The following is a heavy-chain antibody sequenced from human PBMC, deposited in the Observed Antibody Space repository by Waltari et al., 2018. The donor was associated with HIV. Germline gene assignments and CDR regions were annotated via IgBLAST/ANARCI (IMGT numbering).Heavy chain of an antibody. V-gene: IGHV3-74*01. CDR3: ARREATVVRGVYNYGMDV. D-gene: IGHD3-10*01. J-gene: IGHJ6*02. CDR1: GFTFRSYW. Sequence: EVQLVESGGGLVQPGGSLRLSCSASGFTFRSYWMHWVRQAPGKGLVWGSRIHSDGSSTSYADFVKGRFTISRDNAKNTLYLEMNSLRAEDTAVYYCARREATVVRGVYNYGMDVWGQGTTVTVSS. CDR2: IHSDGSST.